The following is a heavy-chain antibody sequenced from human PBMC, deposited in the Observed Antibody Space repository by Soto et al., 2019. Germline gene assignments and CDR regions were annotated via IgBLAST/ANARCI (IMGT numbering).Heavy chain of an antibody. Sequence: EVQLVESGGGLVQPGRSLRLSCAASGFTFGDYAMHWVRQAPGKGLEWVSGISWNSGSIGYADSVKGRFTISRDNAKNALYLPMNSLRAEDTVLYYCAKDIDLAVAGGLENWGQGTLVTVSS. CDR1: GFTFGDYA. J-gene: IGHJ4*02. D-gene: IGHD6-19*01. V-gene: IGHV3-9*01. CDR3: AKDIDLAVAGGLEN. CDR2: ISWNSGSI.